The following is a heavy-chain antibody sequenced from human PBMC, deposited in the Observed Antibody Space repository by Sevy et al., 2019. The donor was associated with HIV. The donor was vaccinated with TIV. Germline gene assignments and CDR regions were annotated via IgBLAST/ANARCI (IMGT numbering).Heavy chain of an antibody. CDR2: IIPILGTG. CDR3: ARGGGNGWYYFDY. CDR1: GGTFSCYG. Sequence: ASVKVSCKDSGGTFSCYGISWVRQAPGQGLEWMGGIIPILGTGNYAQKFQGRVTITADESTKTAYMELSSLRSEDTAVYYCARGGGNGWYYFDYWGQETLVTVSS. D-gene: IGHD6-19*01. V-gene: IGHV1-69*13. J-gene: IGHJ4*02.